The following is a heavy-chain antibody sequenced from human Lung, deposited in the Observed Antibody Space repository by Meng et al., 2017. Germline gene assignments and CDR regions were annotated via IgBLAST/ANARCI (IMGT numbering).Heavy chain of an antibody. Sequence: GGSLRLSCKGSGYTFSNYWIGWVRQMPGKGLEWMGMIHPRDSDTGYSPSFRGQVTISVDKSINTAYLQWRSLKASDTAMYYCAKYISGSYYWDAFGTWGQGTMVT. J-gene: IGHJ3*02. CDR2: IHPRDSDT. V-gene: IGHV5-51*01. CDR1: GYTFSNYW. CDR3: AKYISGSYYWDAFGT. D-gene: IGHD3-10*01.